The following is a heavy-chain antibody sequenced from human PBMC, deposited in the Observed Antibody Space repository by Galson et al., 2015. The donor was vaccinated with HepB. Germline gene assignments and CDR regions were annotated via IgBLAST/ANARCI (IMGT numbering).Heavy chain of an antibody. V-gene: IGHV3-23*01. D-gene: IGHD3-10*01. CDR1: GFTFGSYA. CDR3: AKTYGSGSLPTDY. J-gene: IGHJ4*02. CDR2: IDGSGGST. Sequence: LRLSCAASGFTFGSYAMNWVRQAPGKGLEWVSAIDGSGGSTYYADSVKGRFTISRDNSKNTLYLQMNSLRAEDTAVYYCAKTYGSGSLPTDYWGQGTLVTVSS.